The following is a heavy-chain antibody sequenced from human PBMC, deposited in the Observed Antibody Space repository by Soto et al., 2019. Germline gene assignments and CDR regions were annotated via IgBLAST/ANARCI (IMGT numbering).Heavy chain of an antibody. Sequence: PXETLSLTCNVSGRSMISYYWSWIRQPAGKGLEWIGRIYTGGNTNYNPSLKSRVTMSVDTSKSQFSLSLTSVTAADTAVYYCAREGDDRHFFFDSWGQGTLVTVSS. D-gene: IGHD3-3*02. CDR2: IYTGGNT. CDR1: GRSMISYY. J-gene: IGHJ4*02. CDR3: AREGDDRHFFFDS. V-gene: IGHV4-4*07.